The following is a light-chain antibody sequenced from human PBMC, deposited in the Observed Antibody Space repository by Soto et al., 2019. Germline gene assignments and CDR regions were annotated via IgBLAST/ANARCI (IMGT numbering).Light chain of an antibody. J-gene: IGLJ1*01. Sequence: QSVLTQPPSASGSPGQSVTISCTGTSSDIGGYNYVSWYQQHPGKAPKLIIYEVSKRPSGVPDRFSGSKSGNTASLTVSGLQGEDEAHYYCSSYAGTNNYVFGAGTKLTVL. CDR2: EVS. CDR1: SSDIGGYNY. V-gene: IGLV2-8*01. CDR3: SSYAGTNNYV.